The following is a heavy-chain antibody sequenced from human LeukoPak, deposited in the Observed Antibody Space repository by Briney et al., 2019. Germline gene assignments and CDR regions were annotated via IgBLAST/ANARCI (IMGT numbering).Heavy chain of an antibody. Sequence: GGSLRLSCGASGFTLSSFTMHWVRHTPGKGLEWVAVISYDESQKWYADSVKGRFTISRDISKNTLFLEMDSLRGEDTAVYYCARAYDSSWHNFDYWGQGSLVTVSS. CDR1: GFTLSSFT. D-gene: IGHD6-13*01. V-gene: IGHV3-30-3*01. CDR3: ARAYDSSWHNFDY. CDR2: ISYDESQK. J-gene: IGHJ4*02.